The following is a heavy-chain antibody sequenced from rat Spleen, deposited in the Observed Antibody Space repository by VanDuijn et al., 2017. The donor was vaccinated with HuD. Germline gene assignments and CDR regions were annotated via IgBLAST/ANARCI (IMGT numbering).Heavy chain of an antibody. J-gene: IGHJ2*01. D-gene: IGHD1-11*01. V-gene: IGHV5S13*01. CDR3: TRRPTDY. CDR2: INTAGGGT. CDR1: GFTFSNFG. Sequence: EVQLVESGGGLVQPGRSLKLSCAVSGFTFSNFGFVWVRQAPGKGLEWVSSINTAGGGTYYQDSVKGRFTIARDNADNTVYLQMNSLRSEDTATYYCTRRPTDYWGQGVMVTVSS.